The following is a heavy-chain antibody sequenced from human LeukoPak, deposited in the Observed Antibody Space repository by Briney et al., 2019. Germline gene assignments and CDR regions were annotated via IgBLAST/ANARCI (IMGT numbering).Heavy chain of an antibody. V-gene: IGHV3-30-3*01. J-gene: IGHJ3*01. CDR3: ARGAPPDA. CDR2: ISYDGSNK. Sequence: GGSLRLSCAASGFPFSTYAMYWVRQAPGKGLEWVAVISYDGSNKYYAESGKGRFTISRDDPKNTLYLQMSSLRAEDTAIYYCARGAPPDAWGQGTVVTVSS. CDR1: GFPFSTYA.